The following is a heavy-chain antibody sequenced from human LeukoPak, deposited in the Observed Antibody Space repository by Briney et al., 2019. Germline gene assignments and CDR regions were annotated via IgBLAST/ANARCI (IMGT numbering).Heavy chain of an antibody. CDR1: GYTFTSYG. CDR3: ARENIVVVPAETGWFDP. V-gene: IGHV1-18*01. CDR2: ISAYNGNT. J-gene: IGHJ5*02. Sequence: ASVKVSCKASGYTFTSYGISWVRQAPGQGLEWMGWISAYNGNTNYAQKLQGRVTMTTDTSTSTAYMELRSLRSDDTAVYYCARENIVVVPAETGWFDPWGQGTLVTVSS. D-gene: IGHD2-2*01.